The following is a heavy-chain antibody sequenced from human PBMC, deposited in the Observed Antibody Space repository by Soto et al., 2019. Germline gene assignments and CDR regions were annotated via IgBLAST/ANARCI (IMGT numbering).Heavy chain of an antibody. CDR2: IGGRGNSA. J-gene: IGHJ6*02. CDR1: GFIFTNYA. D-gene: IGHD6-13*01. V-gene: IGHV3-23*01. CDR3: ARFGSSWYYYYYGMHX. Sequence: GGSLRLSFAASGFIFTNYAMNWVRQAPGKGLEWVSVIGGRGNSAYYADSVQVRFTISRDNSNNSLYLQMNSLRAEDTAVYYCARFGSSWYYYYYGMHXWGQGTTVTVS.